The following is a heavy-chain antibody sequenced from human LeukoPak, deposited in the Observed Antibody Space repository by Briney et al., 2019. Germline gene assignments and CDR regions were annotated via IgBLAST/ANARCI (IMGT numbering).Heavy chain of an antibody. V-gene: IGHV4-59*01. CDR1: GGSFSGYY. Sequence: SETLSLTCAVYGGSFSGYYWSWIRQPPGKGLEWIGYIYYSGSTNYNPSLKSRVTISVDTSKNQFSLKLSSVTAADTAVYYCARAPATVTTSGWFDPWGQGTLVTVSS. J-gene: IGHJ5*02. D-gene: IGHD4-17*01. CDR3: ARAPATVTTSGWFDP. CDR2: IYYSGST.